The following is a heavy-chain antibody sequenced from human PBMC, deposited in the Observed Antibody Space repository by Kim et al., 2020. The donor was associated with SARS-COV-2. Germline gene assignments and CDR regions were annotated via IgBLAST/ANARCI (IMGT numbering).Heavy chain of an antibody. CDR3: ARAGRMSTVTTDGFDY. Sequence: ASVKVSCKASGYTFTSYDINWVRQATGQGLEWMGWMNPNSGNTGYAQKFQGRVTMTRNTSISTAYMELSSLRSEDTAVYYCARAGRMSTVTTDGFDYWGQGTLVTVSS. CDR2: MNPNSGNT. V-gene: IGHV1-8*01. CDR1: GYTFTSYD. J-gene: IGHJ4*02. D-gene: IGHD4-17*01.